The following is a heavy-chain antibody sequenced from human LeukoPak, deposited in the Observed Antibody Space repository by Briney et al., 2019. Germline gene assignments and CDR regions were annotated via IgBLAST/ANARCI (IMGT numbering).Heavy chain of an antibody. D-gene: IGHD1-20*01. CDR1: GYTLTELS. V-gene: IGHV1-24*01. J-gene: IGHJ5*02. Sequence: ASVKVSCKVSGYTLTELSMHWVRQAPGKGLEWMGGFDPEDGETIYAQKFQGRVTMTGDTSIDTAYMELSSLRSEDTAVYYCATDRDITGNWFDPWGQGTLVTVSS. CDR3: ATDRDITGNWFDP. CDR2: FDPEDGET.